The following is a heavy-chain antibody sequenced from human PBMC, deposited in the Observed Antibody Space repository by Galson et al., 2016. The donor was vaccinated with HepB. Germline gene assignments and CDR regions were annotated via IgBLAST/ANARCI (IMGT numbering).Heavy chain of an antibody. Sequence: SLRLSCAASGFTFRNYAVSWVRQAPGKGLEWVPGISGSGGSTYYADSVKGRFTISRDNSKNTLYLQMNSLRAEDTAVYYCAKSISMIVVVNFDYWGQGTLVPVSS. CDR2: ISGSGGST. CDR1: GFTFRNYA. D-gene: IGHD3-22*01. CDR3: AKSISMIVVVNFDY. V-gene: IGHV3-23*01. J-gene: IGHJ4*02.